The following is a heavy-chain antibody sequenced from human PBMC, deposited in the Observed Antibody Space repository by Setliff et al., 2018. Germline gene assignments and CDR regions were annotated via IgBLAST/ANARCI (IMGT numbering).Heavy chain of an antibody. CDR3: ARDRSRGGGAFGVVMSPSYYFDY. CDR1: GGSISSYY. J-gene: IGHJ4*02. V-gene: IGHV4-59*12. D-gene: IGHD3-3*01. CDR2: IYYSGST. Sequence: SETLSLTCTVSGGSISSYYWSWIRQPPGKGLEWIGYIYYSGSTNYNPSLKSRVTISVDTSKSQFSLKLSSATAADTAVYYCARDRSRGGGAFGVVMSPSYYFDYWGQGTLVTVSS.